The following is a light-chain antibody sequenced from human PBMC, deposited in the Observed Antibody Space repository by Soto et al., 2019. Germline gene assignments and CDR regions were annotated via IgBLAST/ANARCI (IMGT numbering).Light chain of an antibody. CDR3: TSYTSSSTYV. V-gene: IGLV2-14*01. Sequence: QSVLTQPASVSGSPGQSIAISCTGTSSDVGGYKYVSWYQQHPGKAPKLMIYDVSNRPSGVSDRFSGSKSGNTASLTISGLQAEDVADYYCTSYTSSSTYVFGTGTKVTVL. J-gene: IGLJ1*01. CDR2: DVS. CDR1: SSDVGGYKY.